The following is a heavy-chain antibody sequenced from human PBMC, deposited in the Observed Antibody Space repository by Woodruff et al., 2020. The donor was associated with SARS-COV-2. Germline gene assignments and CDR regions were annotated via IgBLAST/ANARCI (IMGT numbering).Heavy chain of an antibody. CDR2: ISSSGST. D-gene: IGHD1-7*01. V-gene: IGHV3-23*01. J-gene: IGHJ3*02. Sequence: GKGLEWVSYISSSGSTYYADSVKGRFTISRDNSKNTLYLQMNSLRAEDTAVYYCANKKEGWNLSAFDIWGQGTMVTVSS. CDR3: ANKKEGWNLSAFDI.